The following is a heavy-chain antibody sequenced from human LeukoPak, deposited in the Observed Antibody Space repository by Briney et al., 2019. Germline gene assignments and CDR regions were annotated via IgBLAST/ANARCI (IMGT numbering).Heavy chain of an antibody. CDR3: ARGYCSSTSCYGFDY. V-gene: IGHV4-30-2*01. J-gene: IGHJ4*02. CDR2: IYHSGST. D-gene: IGHD2-2*01. CDR1: GGSISSGGYS. Sequence: PSETLSLTCAVAGGSISSGGYSWSWIRQPPGKCLEWIGYIYHSGSTYYNPSLKSRVTISVDRSKNQFSLKLSSVTAADTAVYYCARGYCSSTSCYGFDYWGQGTLVTVSS.